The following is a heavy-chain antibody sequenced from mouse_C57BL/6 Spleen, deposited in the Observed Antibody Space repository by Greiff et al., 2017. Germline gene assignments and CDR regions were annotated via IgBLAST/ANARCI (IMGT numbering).Heavy chain of an antibody. CDR3: ASDYYGSSYRYFDF. V-gene: IGHV1-39*01. CDR1: GYSFTDYN. Sequence: EVQLKQSGPELVKPGASVKISCKASGYSFTDYNMNWVKQSNGKSLEWIGVINPNYGTTSYNQKFKGKATLPVDQSSSTAYMQLNSLTSEDSAVDYCASDYYGSSYRYFDFWGTGTTVTVSS. J-gene: IGHJ1*03. CDR2: INPNYGTT. D-gene: IGHD1-1*01.